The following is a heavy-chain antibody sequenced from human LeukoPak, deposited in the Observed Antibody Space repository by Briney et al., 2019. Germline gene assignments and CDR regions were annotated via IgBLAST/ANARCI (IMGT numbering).Heavy chain of an antibody. CDR3: ASRPRADMGPLDY. CDR1: GFTFSSCA. D-gene: IGHD1-14*01. J-gene: IGHJ4*02. Sequence: GGPLRLSCAASGFTFSSCAMTWLRQAPGKGLEWVASITGDCTRTYYTDSVKGRFTISRDNSKNTLYLQMNSLRADETAIYYCASRPRADMGPLDYWGQGTLVTVST. V-gene: IGHV3-23*01. CDR2: ITGDCTRT.